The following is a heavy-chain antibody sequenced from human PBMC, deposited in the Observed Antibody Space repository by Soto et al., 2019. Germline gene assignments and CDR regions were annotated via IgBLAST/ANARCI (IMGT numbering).Heavy chain of an antibody. J-gene: IGHJ4*02. CDR1: GFTFSSYW. Sequence: GGSLRLSCAASGFTFSSYWMSWVRQAPGKGLEWVANIKQDGSEKYYVDSVKGRFTISRDNAKNSLYLQMNSLRAEDTAVYYCARAHDKAYYDFWSGYYHWGQGTLVTVSS. CDR2: IKQDGSEK. D-gene: IGHD3-3*01. CDR3: ARAHDKAYYDFWSGYYH. V-gene: IGHV3-7*01.